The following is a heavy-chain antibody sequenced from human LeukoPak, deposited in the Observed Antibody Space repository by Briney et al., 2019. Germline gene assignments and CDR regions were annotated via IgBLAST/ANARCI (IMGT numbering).Heavy chain of an antibody. D-gene: IGHD6-13*01. V-gene: IGHV1-2*02. CDR3: ARGSLAAAWLY. CDR1: GYTFTGYY. Sequence: ASVKVSCKASGYTFTGYYMHWVRQAPGQGLEWMGWINPNSGGTNYAQKFQGRVTMTTDTSTSTAYMELRSLRSDDTAVYYCARGSLAAAWLYWGQGTLVTVSS. J-gene: IGHJ4*02. CDR2: INPNSGGT.